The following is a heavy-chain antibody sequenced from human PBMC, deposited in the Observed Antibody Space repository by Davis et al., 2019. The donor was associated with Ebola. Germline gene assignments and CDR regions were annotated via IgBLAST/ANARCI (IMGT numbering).Heavy chain of an antibody. D-gene: IGHD4-17*01. CDR3: ARVGTTVTTIDY. CDR1: EGTFVSFA. V-gene: IGHV1-2*02. CDR2: INPISGDT. J-gene: IGHJ4*02. Sequence: SVTVSCKASEGTFVSFAVSWVRPAPRQGLEWMGGINPISGDTNYAEKFQGRVTMTRDTSISTVYMALTSLRSDDTAVYYCARVGTTVTTIDYWGQGTLVTVSS.